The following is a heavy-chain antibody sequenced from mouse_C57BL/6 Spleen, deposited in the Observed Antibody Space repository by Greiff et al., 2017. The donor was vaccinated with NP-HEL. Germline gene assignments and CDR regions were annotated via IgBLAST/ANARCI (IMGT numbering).Heavy chain of an antibody. Sequence: VQLQQSGAELVKPGASVKLSCKASGYTFTEYTIHWVKQRSGQGLEWIGWFYPGSGSIKYNEKFKDKATLTADKSSSTVYMELSRLTSEDSAVYFCARHEGKGVYYGNSAWFAYWGQGTLVTVSA. CDR1: GYTFTEYT. CDR2: FYPGSGSI. J-gene: IGHJ3*01. V-gene: IGHV1-62-2*01. CDR3: ARHEGKGVYYGNSAWFAY. D-gene: IGHD2-1*01.